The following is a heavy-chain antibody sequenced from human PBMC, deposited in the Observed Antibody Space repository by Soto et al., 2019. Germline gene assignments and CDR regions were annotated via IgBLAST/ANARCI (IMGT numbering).Heavy chain of an antibody. V-gene: IGHV3-30-3*01. CDR2: ISSGGTTQ. D-gene: IGHD2-15*01. CDR3: ARDRRIRASAHPRGDACDI. Sequence: PGGSLRLSCAASRFTFRSYALHWVRQAPGKGLEWVAVISSGGTTQYYTDSVQGRFSISRDDSRNTLYLQMNSLRPEDTGIYYCARDRRIRASAHPRGDACDIWGQGTKVTVSS. J-gene: IGHJ3*02. CDR1: RFTFRSYA.